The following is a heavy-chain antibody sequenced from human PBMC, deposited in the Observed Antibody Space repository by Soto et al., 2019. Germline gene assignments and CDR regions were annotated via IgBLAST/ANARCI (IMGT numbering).Heavy chain of an antibody. D-gene: IGHD6-19*01. J-gene: IGHJ4*02. Sequence: EVQLLESGGNLVQPGGSLGLSCAASGFTFSNYAMSWVRQAPGKGLEWVSVISGSGDSTYYADSVKGRFTISRDNSKNTLYLQMNSLRAEDTAVYYCAKRTTGWYFDYWGQGTLVTVSS. CDR3: AKRTTGWYFDY. CDR1: GFTFSNYA. CDR2: ISGSGDST. V-gene: IGHV3-23*01.